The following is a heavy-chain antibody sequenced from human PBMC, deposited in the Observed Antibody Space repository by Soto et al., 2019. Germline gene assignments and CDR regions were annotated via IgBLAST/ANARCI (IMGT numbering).Heavy chain of an antibody. CDR1: GFTFSSYG. J-gene: IGHJ6*02. Sequence: PGGSLRLSCAASGFTFSSYGMHWVRQAPGKGLEWVAVIWYDGSNKYYADSVKGRFTISRDNSKNTLYLQMNSLRAEDTAVYYCARDWVAAAGRALYYYYGMDVWGQGTTVTVSS. CDR3: ARDWVAAAGRALYYYYGMDV. CDR2: IWYDGSNK. D-gene: IGHD6-13*01. V-gene: IGHV3-33*01.